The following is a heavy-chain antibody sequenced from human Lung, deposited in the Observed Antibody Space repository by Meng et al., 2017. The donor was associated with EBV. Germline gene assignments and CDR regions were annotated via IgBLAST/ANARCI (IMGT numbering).Heavy chain of an antibody. CDR1: GVSISRSDL. J-gene: IGHJ4*02. CDR2: IYHSGST. Sequence: VRLQASGPALVQPSGTLSLICDVSGVSISRSDLWSWVRQPQGKGLEWIGEIYHSGSTNYNPSLRSRVTISVDTSKNQFSLSLNSVTAADTAVYYCARGGTSSAPFDYWGQETLVTVSS. D-gene: IGHD2-2*01. CDR3: ARGGTSSAPFDY. V-gene: IGHV4-4*02.